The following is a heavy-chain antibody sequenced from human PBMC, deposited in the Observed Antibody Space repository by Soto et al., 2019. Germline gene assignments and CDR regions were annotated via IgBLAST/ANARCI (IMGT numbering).Heavy chain of an antibody. V-gene: IGHV3-15*07. CDR3: TTDRSGLRFLEWFWYFDY. CDR1: GFTFSNAW. J-gene: IGHJ4*02. CDR2: IKSKTDGGTT. D-gene: IGHD3-3*01. Sequence: GGSLRLSCAASGFTFSNAWMNWVRQAPGKGLEWVGRIKSKTDGGTTDYAAPVKGRFTISRDDSKNTLYLQMNSLKTEDTAVYYCTTDRSGLRFLEWFWYFDYWGQGTLVTVSS.